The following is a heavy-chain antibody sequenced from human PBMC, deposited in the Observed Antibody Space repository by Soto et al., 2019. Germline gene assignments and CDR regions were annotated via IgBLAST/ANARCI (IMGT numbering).Heavy chain of an antibody. Sequence: GWSLRLSCAASGFTFSSYAMSWVRQAPGKGLEWVSAISGSGGSTYYADSVKGRFTISRDNSKNTLYLQMNSLRAEDTAVYYCAKVFLDGDYVMLGYYYYMDVWGKGTTVTVSS. CDR1: GFTFSSYA. V-gene: IGHV3-23*01. J-gene: IGHJ6*03. CDR2: ISGSGGST. D-gene: IGHD4-17*01. CDR3: AKVFLDGDYVMLGYYYYMDV.